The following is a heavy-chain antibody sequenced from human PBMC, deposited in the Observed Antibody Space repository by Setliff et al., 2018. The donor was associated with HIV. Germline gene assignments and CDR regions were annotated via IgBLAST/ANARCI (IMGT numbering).Heavy chain of an antibody. V-gene: IGHV1-18*01. CDR3: ARDREYMDV. CDR1: GYAFTSYG. CDR2: ISAYNGNT. Sequence: ASVKVSCKASGYAFTSYGISWVRQAPGQGLEWMGWISAYNGNTKYEQKFQGRITLTTDPSTSKVYMELRSLRSDDTAVYYCARDREYMDVWGKGTTVTVSS. J-gene: IGHJ6*03.